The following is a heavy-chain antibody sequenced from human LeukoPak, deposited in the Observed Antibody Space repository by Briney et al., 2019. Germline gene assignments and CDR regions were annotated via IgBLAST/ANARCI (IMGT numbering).Heavy chain of an antibody. CDR2: INHSGST. J-gene: IGHJ4*02. D-gene: IGHD3-10*01. Sequence: PSETLSLTCAVYGGSFSGYYWSWIRQPPGKGLEWIGEINHSGSTNYNPFLKSRVTISVDTSKNQFSLKLSSVTAADTAVYYCARGQNSYYGRSTHYYFDYWGQGTLVTVSS. CDR3: ARGQNSYYGRSTHYYFDY. CDR1: GGSFSGYY. V-gene: IGHV4-34*01.